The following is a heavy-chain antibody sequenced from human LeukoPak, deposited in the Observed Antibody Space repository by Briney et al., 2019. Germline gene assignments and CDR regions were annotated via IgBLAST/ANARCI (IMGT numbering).Heavy chain of an antibody. CDR3: ARHARSGIAVAGSSFDY. Sequence: SETLSLTCTVSGGSISSSSYYWGWIRQPPGKGLEWIGSIYYSGSTYYNPSLKSRVTISVDTSMNQFSLKLSSVTAADTAVYYCARHARSGIAVAGSSFDYWGQGTLVTVSS. CDR1: GGSISSSSYY. J-gene: IGHJ4*02. CDR2: IYYSGST. V-gene: IGHV4-39*01. D-gene: IGHD6-19*01.